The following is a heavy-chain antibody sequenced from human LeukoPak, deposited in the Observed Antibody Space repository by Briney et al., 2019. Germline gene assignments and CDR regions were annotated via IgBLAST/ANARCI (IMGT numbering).Heavy chain of an antibody. J-gene: IGHJ5*02. CDR1: GGTFSSYA. CDR2: IIPIFGTA. Sequence: SVKVSCKASGGTFSSYAISWVRQAPGQGLEWMGGIIPIFGTANYARKFQGRVTITTDESTSTAYMELSSLRSEDTAVYYCAREGFGDYVRGWFDPWGQGTLVTVSS. D-gene: IGHD4-17*01. V-gene: IGHV1-69*05. CDR3: AREGFGDYVRGWFDP.